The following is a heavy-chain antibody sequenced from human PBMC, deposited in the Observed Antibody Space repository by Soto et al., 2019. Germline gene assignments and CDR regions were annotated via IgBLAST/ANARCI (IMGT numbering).Heavy chain of an antibody. CDR2: ISGSGGST. V-gene: IGHV3-23*01. CDR1: GFTFSSYA. Sequence: EVQLLESGGGLVQPGGSLSLSCAASGFTFSSYAMNWVRQAPGKGLEWVSAISGSGGSTYYADSVKGRFTISRDSSKNTLYLQMNSLRAEDTAVYYCAKGNSWSPALVLDIWGQGTMVTVSS. D-gene: IGHD1-7*01. CDR3: AKGNSWSPALVLDI. J-gene: IGHJ3*02.